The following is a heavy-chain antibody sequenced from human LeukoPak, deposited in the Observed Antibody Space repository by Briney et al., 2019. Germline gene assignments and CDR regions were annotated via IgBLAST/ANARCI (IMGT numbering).Heavy chain of an antibody. J-gene: IGHJ4*02. Sequence: EASVKVSCKASGYTFTGYYIHWVRQAPGQGLEWMGWINPNRGGTNYAQNFQGRVTMTSGTSITTVYMELSGLTSDDTSVYYCAGSVASSGHMPHHYWGQGTLVTVSS. D-gene: IGHD5-18*01. V-gene: IGHV1-2*02. CDR2: INPNRGGT. CDR3: AGSVASSGHMPHHY. CDR1: GYTFTGYY.